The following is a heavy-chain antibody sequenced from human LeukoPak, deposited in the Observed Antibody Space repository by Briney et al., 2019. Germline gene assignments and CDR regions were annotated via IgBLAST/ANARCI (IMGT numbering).Heavy chain of an antibody. CDR3: ARDGYSSGQNWFDP. CDR1: GGSFSGYY. Sequence: SETLSLTCAVYGGSFSGYYWSWIRQPPGKGLEWIGEIKHSGSANYNPSLKSRVTISVDTSKNQFSLKLSSVTAADTAVYYCARDGYSSGQNWFDPWGQGTLVTVPS. J-gene: IGHJ5*02. V-gene: IGHV4-34*01. D-gene: IGHD6-19*01. CDR2: IKHSGSA.